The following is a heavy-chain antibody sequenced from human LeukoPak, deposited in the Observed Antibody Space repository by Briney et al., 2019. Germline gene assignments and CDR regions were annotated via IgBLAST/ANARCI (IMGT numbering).Heavy chain of an antibody. V-gene: IGHV3-30*18. CDR1: GFTFSSYG. CDR2: ISYDGNNK. D-gene: IGHD6-19*01. CDR3: AKFGKAVAAADY. Sequence: GGSLRLSCAASGFTFSSYGMHWVRQAPGKGLEWVAVISYDGNNKYYADSVKGRFTISRDNSKNTLYLQMNSLRAEDTAVYYCAKFGKAVAAADYWGQGTLVTVPS. J-gene: IGHJ4*02.